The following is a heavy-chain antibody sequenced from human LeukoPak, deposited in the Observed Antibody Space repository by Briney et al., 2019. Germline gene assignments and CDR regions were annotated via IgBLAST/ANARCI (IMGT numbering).Heavy chain of an antibody. V-gene: IGHV4-39*01. CDR1: GGSISSSSYY. Sequence: SETLSLTCTVSGGSISSSSYYWGWIRQPPGKGLEWIGSIYYSGSTYYNPSLKSRVTISVDTSKNQFSLKLSSVTAADTAVYYCARTCASGSYSAFDIWGQGTMVTVSS. J-gene: IGHJ3*02. CDR2: IYYSGST. CDR3: ARTCASGSYSAFDI. D-gene: IGHD3-10*01.